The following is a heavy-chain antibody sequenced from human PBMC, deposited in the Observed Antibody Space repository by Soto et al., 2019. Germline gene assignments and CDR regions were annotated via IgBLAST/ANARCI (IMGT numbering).Heavy chain of an antibody. V-gene: IGHV4-59*01. CDR2: IHYSGST. D-gene: IGHD2-2*01. J-gene: IGHJ6*02. CDR1: GVSISSYY. CDR3: ARARYQLLHPYYYGMDV. Sequence: SETLSLTCTVSGVSISSYYWSLIRQSPGKGLEWIGYIHYSGSTKSNPSLKSRVTISVDTSRNQVSLKLSSVTAADSAVYFCARARYQLLHPYYYGMDVWGQGTTVTVSS.